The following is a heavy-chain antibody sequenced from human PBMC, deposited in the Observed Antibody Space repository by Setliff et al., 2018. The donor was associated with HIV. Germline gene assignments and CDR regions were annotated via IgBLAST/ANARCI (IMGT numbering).Heavy chain of an antibody. Sequence: SETLSLTCTVSGGPITDYYWSWVPQPPGKGLDWIGYIYSSGTTSYNTSLKNRVSMSLDTSKKQFSLSLTSVTAADTSVYYCARHESLWFQELLWAYFDFLGQGMLVTVSS. CDR3: ARHESLWFQELLWAYFDF. D-gene: IGHD2-15*01. J-gene: IGHJ4*02. V-gene: IGHV4-4*09. CDR2: IYSSGTT. CDR1: GGPITDYY.